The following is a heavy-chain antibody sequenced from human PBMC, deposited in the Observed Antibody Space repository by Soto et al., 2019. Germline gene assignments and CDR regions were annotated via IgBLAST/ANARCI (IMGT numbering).Heavy chain of an antibody. CDR3: ARDQGIAVAVFDY. Sequence: QVQLQESGPGLVKPSETLSLTCTVSGGSVTSGSYYWSWIRQPPGKGLEWIGYIYNSGSTNYNPSLKSRVTISIDTSKRQISLKQSSVTAADTAVYYCARDQGIAVAVFDYWGQGTVVTVSS. CDR2: IYNSGST. D-gene: IGHD6-19*01. J-gene: IGHJ4*02. V-gene: IGHV4-61*01. CDR1: GGSVTSGSYY.